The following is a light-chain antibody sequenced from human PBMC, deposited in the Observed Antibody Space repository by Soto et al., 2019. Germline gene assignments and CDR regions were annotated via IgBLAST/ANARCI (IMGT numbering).Light chain of an antibody. J-gene: IGLJ1*01. V-gene: IGLV2-14*01. CDR1: SSDVGGYNY. CDR3: NSYTGSGIV. Sequence: QSVLTQPASVSGSPGQSITISCTGTSSDVGGYNYVSWYQHHPGEAPKLMIYEVSNRPSGVSYRFSGSKSGNTASLTISGLQAEDEADYYCNSYTGSGIVFGTGTKVTVL. CDR2: EVS.